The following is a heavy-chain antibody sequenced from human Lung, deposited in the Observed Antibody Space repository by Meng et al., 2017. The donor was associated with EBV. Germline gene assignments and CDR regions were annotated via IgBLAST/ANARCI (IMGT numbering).Heavy chain of an antibody. V-gene: IGHV1-18*01. CDR1: GYTFTHHG. CDR3: ARDPSNTSGRYAYFDY. J-gene: IGHJ4*02. CDR2: ISCYNGDT. Sequence: QLQLVQSGAEVKKPGASVRVSCKASGYTFTHHGISWIRQAPGQGLEWMGWISCYNGDTNYAQKLQGRVTMTTDTSTNTAYMDLRGLRSDDTAVYYCARDPSNTSGRYAYFDYLGQGTLGTVDS. D-gene: IGHD6-19*01.